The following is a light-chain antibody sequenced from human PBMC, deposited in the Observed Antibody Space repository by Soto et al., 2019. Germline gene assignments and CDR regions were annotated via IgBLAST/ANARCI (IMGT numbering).Light chain of an antibody. Sequence: DIQMTQSPPSVSASVGDRVTITCRARQDINKWLAWYQQKPGLAPNLVIYTASRLHGGGPSRFSGSASGTDFTLTISSLQPEDVATYYCQQGKSFPLTFGGGTKVDIK. CDR2: TAS. CDR1: QDINKW. J-gene: IGKJ4*01. CDR3: QQGKSFPLT. V-gene: IGKV1-12*01.